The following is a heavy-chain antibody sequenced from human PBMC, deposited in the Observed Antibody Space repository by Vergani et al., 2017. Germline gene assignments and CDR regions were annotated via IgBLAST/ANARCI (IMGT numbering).Heavy chain of an antibody. CDR3: ARGPSFYYYDSSGYYGDY. CDR2: INWNGGST. J-gene: IGHJ4*02. D-gene: IGHD3-22*01. Sequence: EVQLVESGGGVVRPGGSLRLSCAASGFTFDDYGMSWVRQAPGKGLEWVSGINWNGGSTGYADSVKGRFTISRDNAKNSLYLQMNSLRAEDTAVYYCARGPSFYYYDSSGYYGDYWGQGTLVTVSS. CDR1: GFTFDDYG. V-gene: IGHV3-20*04.